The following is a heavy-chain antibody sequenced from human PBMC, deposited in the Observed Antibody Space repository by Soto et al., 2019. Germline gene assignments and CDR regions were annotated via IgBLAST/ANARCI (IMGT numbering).Heavy chain of an antibody. CDR1: GGSFSAYY. CDR3: ARGLRYSGMDV. J-gene: IGHJ6*02. V-gene: IGHV4-34*01. Sequence: PSETLSLTCAVNGGSFSAYYWTWIRQPPGRGLEWIGEIDHSGSTNYNPSLESRVTISIDTAKNRFSLNVTSVTAADTAVYYCARGLRYSGMDVWGQGTTVTVSS. CDR2: IDHSGST. D-gene: IGHD2-15*01.